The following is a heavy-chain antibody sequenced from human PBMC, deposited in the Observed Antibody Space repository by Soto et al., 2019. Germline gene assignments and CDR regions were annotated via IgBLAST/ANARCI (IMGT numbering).Heavy chain of an antibody. V-gene: IGHV3-23*01. J-gene: IGHJ6*03. CDR2: ISGSGGST. D-gene: IGHD2-2*01. Sequence: GGSLRLCCAASGFTFSSDAMSWVRQAPGKGLEWGSAISGSGGSTYYADSVKGRITISRDNSKNTLYLQMNSLRAEDTAVYYCAKEGPDCSSTSCYEWNYYYMDVWGKGTTVTVSS. CDR1: GFTFSSDA. CDR3: AKEGPDCSSTSCYEWNYYYMDV.